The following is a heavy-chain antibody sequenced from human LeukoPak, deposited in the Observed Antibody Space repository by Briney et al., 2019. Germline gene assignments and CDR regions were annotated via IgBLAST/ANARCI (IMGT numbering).Heavy chain of an antibody. CDR1: GFTVSSNY. D-gene: IGHD3-10*01. Sequence: GGSLRLSCAASGFTVSSNYMSWVRQAPGKGLEWVSVIYSGGSTYYADSVKGRFTISRDNSKNTLYLQMNSLRAEDTAVYYCAREKHRFGELSIRGYAFDIWGQGTMVTVSS. J-gene: IGHJ3*02. CDR3: AREKHRFGELSIRGYAFDI. CDR2: IYSGGST. V-gene: IGHV3-66*01.